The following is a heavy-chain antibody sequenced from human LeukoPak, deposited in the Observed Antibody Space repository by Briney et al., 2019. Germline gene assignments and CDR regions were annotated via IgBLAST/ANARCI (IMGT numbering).Heavy chain of an antibody. D-gene: IGHD4-17*01. J-gene: IGHJ4*02. CDR2: IKSKTDGGTT. CDR3: TTDRGGVDYGDPFRHFDY. Sequence: PGGSLRLSCAASGFTFSTFGMNWVRQAPGKGLEWVGRIKSKTDGGTTDYAAPVKGRFTISRDDSKNTLYLQMNSLKTEDTAVYYCTTDRGGVDYGDPFRHFDYWGQGTLVTVSS. V-gene: IGHV3-15*01. CDR1: GFTFSTFG.